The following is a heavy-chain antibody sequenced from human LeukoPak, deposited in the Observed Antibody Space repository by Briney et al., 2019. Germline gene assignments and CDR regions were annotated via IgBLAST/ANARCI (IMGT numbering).Heavy chain of an antibody. D-gene: IGHD3-10*01. Sequence: GGSLRLSCTTSDFSVSGNYMSWVRQAPGRGLEWVSVISDGGVTYYADSVKGRFTISRDDSSDTVFLQMNNVRPEDTAVYYCGGSGSYCTPSYYWGQGTLVTVSS. CDR3: GGSGSYCTPSYY. CDR1: DFSVSGNY. CDR2: ISDGGVT. V-gene: IGHV3-53*01. J-gene: IGHJ4*02.